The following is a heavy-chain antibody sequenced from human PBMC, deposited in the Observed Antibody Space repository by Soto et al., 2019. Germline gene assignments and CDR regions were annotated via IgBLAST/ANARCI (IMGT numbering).Heavy chain of an antibody. V-gene: IGHV4-4*07. J-gene: IGHJ2*01. CDR3: ARASPTVTLHWYFDL. CDR2: IYNTGSV. CDR1: GVSISSFY. D-gene: IGHD4-17*01. Sequence: QVQVQESGPGLVKPSETLSLTCAVSGVSISSFYWSWIRQPAGKGLEWIGRIYNTGSVNYNPSLRSRVTMSVDPSKNQFSLKLSSVTAADTAVYFCARASPTVTLHWYFDLWGRGTLVTVSS.